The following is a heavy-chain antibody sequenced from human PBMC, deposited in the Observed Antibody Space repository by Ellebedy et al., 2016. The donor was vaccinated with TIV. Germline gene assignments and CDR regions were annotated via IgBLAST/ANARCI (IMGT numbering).Heavy chain of an antibody. J-gene: IGHJ4*02. CDR2: ISWNSGSI. D-gene: IGHD5-24*01. CDR1: GFTFDDYA. V-gene: IGHV3-9*01. CDR3: AGGPGAVATTEYYFDY. Sequence: SLKISCAASGFTFDDYAMHWVRQAPGKGLEWVSGISWNSGSIGYADSVKGRFTISRDNAKNSLYLQMNSLRAEDTAVYYCAGGPGAVATTEYYFDYWGQGTLVTVSS.